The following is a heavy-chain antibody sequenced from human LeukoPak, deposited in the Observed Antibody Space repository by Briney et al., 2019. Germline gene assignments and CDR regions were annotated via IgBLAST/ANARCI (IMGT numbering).Heavy chain of an antibody. V-gene: IGHV4-61*01. CDR3: TRLNYYGSGSYWMYNWFDP. D-gene: IGHD3-10*01. J-gene: IGHJ5*02. Sequence: SETLSLTCTVSGGSISSANSYWSWIRQPPGKGLEWIGYIYYSGSTNYNPSLKSRVTISVDTSKNQFSLKLSSMTAADTAVYYCTRLNYYGSGSYWMYNWFDPWGQGTLVTVSS. CDR1: GGSISSANSY. CDR2: IYYSGST.